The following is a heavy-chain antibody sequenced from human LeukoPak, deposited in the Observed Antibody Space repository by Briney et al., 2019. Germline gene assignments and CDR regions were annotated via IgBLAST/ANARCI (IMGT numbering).Heavy chain of an antibody. J-gene: IGHJ4*02. CDR1: GFTFSSYA. V-gene: IGHV3-23*01. CDR2: ISGSGGST. Sequence: GGSLRLSCAASGFTFSSYAMSWFRQAPGKGLEWVSAISGSGGSTYYADSVKGRFTISRDNSKNTLYLQMNSLRAEDTAVYYCAKDLGWNYRTNWGQGTLVTVSS. D-gene: IGHD1-7*01. CDR3: AKDLGWNYRTN.